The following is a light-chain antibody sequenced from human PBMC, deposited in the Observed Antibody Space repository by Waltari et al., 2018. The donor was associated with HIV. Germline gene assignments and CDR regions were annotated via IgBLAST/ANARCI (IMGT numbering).Light chain of an antibody. V-gene: IGKV2-30*02. Sequence: DVVMTQSPLSLSVSLGQPASISCKSSQSLVHTDGYTYLNWFRQRPGQSPRRLIYNVSNRDSGVPDRFSGSGSGTDFTLEINRVEAEDVGVYFCMEGTYWPYIFGQGTKLEI. CDR3: MEGTYWPYI. J-gene: IGKJ2*01. CDR2: NVS. CDR1: QSLVHTDGYTY.